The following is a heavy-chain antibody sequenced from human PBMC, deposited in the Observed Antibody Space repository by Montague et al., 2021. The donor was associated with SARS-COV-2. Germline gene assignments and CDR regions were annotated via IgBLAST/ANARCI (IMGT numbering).Heavy chain of an antibody. D-gene: IGHD1-1*01. Sequence: SETLSLTCTVSGGSISSYYWSWIRQPPGKGLEWIGYIYYSGSTNYNPSLKSRVTISVDTSKNQFSLKLSSVTAADTAVYYCAREGTGRVYYYCGMDVWGQGTTVTVSS. CDR1: GGSISSYY. V-gene: IGHV4-59*01. CDR3: AREGTGRVYYYCGMDV. CDR2: IYYSGST. J-gene: IGHJ6*02.